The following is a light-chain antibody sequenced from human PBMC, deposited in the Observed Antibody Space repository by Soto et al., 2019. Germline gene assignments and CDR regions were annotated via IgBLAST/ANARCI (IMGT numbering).Light chain of an antibody. CDR1: QSISSW. CDR3: QQYNSYPLT. V-gene: IGKV1-5*03. CDR2: KAS. Sequence: DIQMTQSPSTLSASVGDRVTITCRASQSISSWLAWYQQKPGKAPNLLIFKASSLESGVPSTFSGSGSGTEFTLTISSLQPDDLATYYCQQYNSYPLTFGGGTKVDIK. J-gene: IGKJ4*01.